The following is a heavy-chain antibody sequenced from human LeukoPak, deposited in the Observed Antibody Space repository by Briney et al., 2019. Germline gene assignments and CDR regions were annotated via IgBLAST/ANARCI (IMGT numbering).Heavy chain of an antibody. CDR2: IYPGGET. V-gene: IGHV3-53*01. Sequence: PGGSVRLSCAASGFTVSSNYMSWVHQAPGKGLEWVSVIYPGGETYYADFVKGRFTISRDNSKNTLYLQMNSLRAEDTAAYYCASPISGQSFDIWGQGTMVTVSS. J-gene: IGHJ3*02. CDR3: ASPISGQSFDI. D-gene: IGHD6-19*01. CDR1: GFTVSSNY.